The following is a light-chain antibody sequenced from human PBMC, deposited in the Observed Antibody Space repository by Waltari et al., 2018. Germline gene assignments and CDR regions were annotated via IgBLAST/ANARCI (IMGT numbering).Light chain of an antibody. CDR3: MQARQTAWT. J-gene: IGKJ1*01. CDR2: LVA. V-gene: IGKV2-28*01. Sequence: LLRGAGNTLLGWQLQKRGQSPQLLIDLVANRASGVPDSFSGSGARTDFTLKISRVEAEDVGVYCCMQARQTAWTVGQGTKVEIK. CDR1: LLRGAGNTL.